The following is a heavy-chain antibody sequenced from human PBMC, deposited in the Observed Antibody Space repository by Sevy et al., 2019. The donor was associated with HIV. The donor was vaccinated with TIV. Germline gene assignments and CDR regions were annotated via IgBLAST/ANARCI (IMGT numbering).Heavy chain of an antibody. V-gene: IGHV3-11*01. Sequence: GGSLRLSCAASTFTFSDYYMTRIRQAPGKGLEWVSHISSGGSNKYYADSVKGRFTISRDNAKNSLYLQMNSLRVEDTALYYCARVRYNYGSYYFDYWGQGTLVTVSS. CDR2: ISSGGSNK. CDR3: ARVRYNYGSYYFDY. CDR1: TFTFSDYY. D-gene: IGHD5-18*01. J-gene: IGHJ4*02.